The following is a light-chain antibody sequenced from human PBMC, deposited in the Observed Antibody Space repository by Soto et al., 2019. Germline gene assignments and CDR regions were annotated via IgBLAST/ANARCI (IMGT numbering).Light chain of an antibody. CDR2: GAS. CDR3: QQYHNWPLGLT. V-gene: IGKV3-15*01. J-gene: IGKJ4*01. CDR1: QNINSN. Sequence: EVVMTQSPATLSVSPGERATLSCRASQNINSNLAWYQQKPGQAPRLLIHGASTRAPDIPARFRGGGSGTDFTLTLSSLKSEDFAVYYCQQYHNWPLGLTFGGGTRVEIK.